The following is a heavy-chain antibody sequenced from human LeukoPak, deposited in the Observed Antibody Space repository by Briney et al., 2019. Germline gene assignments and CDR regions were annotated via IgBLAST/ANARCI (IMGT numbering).Heavy chain of an antibody. CDR3: ARAPYCSGGSCYYRHYYYYYMDV. CDR1: GGSISSYY. D-gene: IGHD2-15*01. V-gene: IGHV4-4*07. J-gene: IGHJ6*03. Sequence: PSETLSLTCTVSGGSISSYYWSWIRQPAGKGLEWIGRIYTSGSTIYNPSLKSRVTMSVDTSKNQFSLKLSSVTAADTAVYYCARAPYCSGGSCYYRHYYYYYMDVWGKGTTVTVSS. CDR2: IYTSGST.